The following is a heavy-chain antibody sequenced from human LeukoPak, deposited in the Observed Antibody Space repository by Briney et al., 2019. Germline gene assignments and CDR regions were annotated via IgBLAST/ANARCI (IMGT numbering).Heavy chain of an antibody. CDR2: IWSDGSKK. CDR1: GFTFSHSG. D-gene: IGHD5-18*01. V-gene: IGHV3-33*01. CDR3: GRGVYSPRDY. Sequence: GCSLRLSCAASGFTFSHSGMHWVREAPGKGLEWVALIWSDGSKKYYADSVEGRFSISRDNSKNTLYLQMNSLRAEDTAVYYCGRGVYSPRDYWGQGTLVTVSS. J-gene: IGHJ4*02.